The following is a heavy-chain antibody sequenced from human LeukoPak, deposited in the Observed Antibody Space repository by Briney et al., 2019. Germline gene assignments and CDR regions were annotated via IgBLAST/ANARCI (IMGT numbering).Heavy chain of an antibody. CDR2: ISYDGSNK. CDR1: GFTFSLYT. J-gene: IGHJ4*02. CDR3: ARKRKVVGFDY. V-gene: IGHV3-30-3*01. D-gene: IGHD2-15*01. Sequence: GGSLRLSCAASGFTFSLYTMHWVRQGPGKGLEWVAVISYDGSNKYYADSVKGRFTISRDNSKNTLYLQMNSLRAEDTAVYYCARKRKVVGFDYWGQGTLVTVSS.